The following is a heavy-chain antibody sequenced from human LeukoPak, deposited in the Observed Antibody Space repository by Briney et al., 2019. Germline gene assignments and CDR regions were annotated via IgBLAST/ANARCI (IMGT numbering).Heavy chain of an antibody. CDR3: ARSSGTTGKMRAFDP. J-gene: IGHJ5*02. V-gene: IGHV3-33*01. CDR2: IWHDESNK. CDR1: GFTFYNYG. D-gene: IGHD1-7*01. Sequence: GGSLRLSCATSGFTFYNYGMHWVRQAPGKGLEWVAVIWHDESNKYYADSVKGRFTISRDNSKNTLYLQMNSLRAEDTAVYYCARSSGTTGKMRAFDPWGQGTLVTVSS.